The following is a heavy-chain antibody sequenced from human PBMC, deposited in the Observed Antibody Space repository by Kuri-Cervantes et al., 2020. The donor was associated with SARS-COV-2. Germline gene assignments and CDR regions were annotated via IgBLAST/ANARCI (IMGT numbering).Heavy chain of an antibody. CDR1: GFSLSTSGVG. D-gene: IGHD3-10*01. J-gene: IGHJ4*02. CDR3: AHTQLLWFGELLGYFDY. Sequence: SGPSLVKPTQTLTLTCTVPGFSLSTSGVGVGWSRQPPGKALEWLALIYWNDDKRYSPTLKSRLTITKDTSKNQVVLTMTNMDPVDTATYYCAHTQLLWFGELLGYFDYWGQGTLVTVSS. CDR2: IYWNDDK. V-gene: IGHV2-5*01.